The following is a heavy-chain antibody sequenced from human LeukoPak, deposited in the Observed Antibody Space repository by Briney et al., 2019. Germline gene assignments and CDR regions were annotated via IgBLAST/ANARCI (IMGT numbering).Heavy chain of an antibody. V-gene: IGHV4-34*01. D-gene: IGHD6-19*01. CDR2: INHSGST. CDR1: GGSFSGYY. CDR3: ARGWRKSSGWYGRDY. J-gene: IGHJ4*02. Sequence: SETLSLTCAVYGGSFSGYYWSWIRQPPGKGLEWIGEINHSGSTNYNPSLKSRVTISVDTSKNQFSLKLSSVTAADTAVYYCARGWRKSSGWYGRDYWGQGTLVTVSS.